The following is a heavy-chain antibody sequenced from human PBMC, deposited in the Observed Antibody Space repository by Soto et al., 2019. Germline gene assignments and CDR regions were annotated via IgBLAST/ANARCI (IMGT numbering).Heavy chain of an antibody. D-gene: IGHD1-1*01. CDR2: ISAHNGNT. CDR3: ARGRYGDY. Sequence: QVHLVQSGAEVKKPGASVKVSCKGSGYDFTTYGITWVRQSPGQGLERMAWISAHNGNTDYAQKLQGRVTVTRDTSTSTAYMELSSLRSDDTAVYYCARGRYGDYWGQGALVTVSS. J-gene: IGHJ4*02. CDR1: GYDFTTYG. V-gene: IGHV1-18*01.